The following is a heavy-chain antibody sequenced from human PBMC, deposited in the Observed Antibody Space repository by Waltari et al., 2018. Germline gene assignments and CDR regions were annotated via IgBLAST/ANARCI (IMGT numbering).Heavy chain of an antibody. J-gene: IGHJ6*03. Sequence: QVQLQESGPGLVKPSETLSLTCTVSGGSISSYYWSWIRQPPGKGLEWIGYIYYSGNTNYDPSLKSRVTISVDTSNNQCSLTLSSVTAADTAVYYCARVSRYYDSSGYPVHQGYMDVWVKGTTVTVSS. CDR3: ARVSRYYDSSGYPVHQGYMDV. D-gene: IGHD3-22*01. V-gene: IGHV4-59*01. CDR2: IYYSGNT. CDR1: GGSISSYY.